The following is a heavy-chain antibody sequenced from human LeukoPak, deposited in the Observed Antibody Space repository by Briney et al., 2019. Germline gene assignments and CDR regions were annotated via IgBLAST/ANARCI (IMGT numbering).Heavy chain of an antibody. CDR1: GGSISSSNW. Sequence: PSGTLSLTCAVSGGSISSSNWWSWVRQPPGKGLEWIGSIYHSGSTYYNPSLKSRVTISVDTSKNQFSLKLSSVTAADTAVYYCAREAVAGTGYWGQGTLVTVSS. CDR3: AREAVAGTGY. V-gene: IGHV4-4*02. CDR2: IYHSGST. J-gene: IGHJ4*02. D-gene: IGHD6-19*01.